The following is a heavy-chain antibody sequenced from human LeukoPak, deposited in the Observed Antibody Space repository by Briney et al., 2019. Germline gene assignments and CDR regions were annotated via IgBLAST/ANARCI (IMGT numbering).Heavy chain of an antibody. Sequence: ASVKVSCKASGYTFTSYGISWVRQAPGQGLEWMGWISAYNGNTNYAQKLQGRVTMTTDTSTSTGYMELRSVRSDDTAVYYCARHYCGGDCYLYYYYGMDVWGQGTTVTVSS. CDR2: ISAYNGNT. V-gene: IGHV1-18*01. J-gene: IGHJ6*02. D-gene: IGHD2-21*02. CDR1: GYTFTSYG. CDR3: ARHYCGGDCYLYYYYGMDV.